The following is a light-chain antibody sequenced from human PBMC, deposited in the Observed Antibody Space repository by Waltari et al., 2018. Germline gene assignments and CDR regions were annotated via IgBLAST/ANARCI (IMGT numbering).Light chain of an antibody. CDR3: QQYNNWPPLT. CDR2: GAS. CDR1: QSVSSN. J-gene: IGKJ4*01. V-gene: IGKV3-15*01. Sequence: EIVMTQSPATLSVSPGDRATLSCRASQSVSSNLAWYQQKPDQAPRLLIYGASTRTTGIPARFSGSGSGTEFTLTISSLQSEDFAVYYCQQYNNWPPLTFGGGTKVEIK.